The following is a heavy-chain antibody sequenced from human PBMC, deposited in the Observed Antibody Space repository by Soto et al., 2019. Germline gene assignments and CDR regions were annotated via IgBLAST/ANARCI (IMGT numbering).Heavy chain of an antibody. V-gene: IGHV4-59*08. D-gene: IGHD6-19*01. J-gene: IGHJ4*02. Sequence: SETLSLTCTVSGGSISSYYWSWIRQPPGKGLEWIGYIYYSGSTNYNPSLKSRVTISVDTSKNQFSLKLSSVTAADTAVYYCARHVKYSSGCSDYFDYWGQGTLVPVSS. CDR2: IYYSGST. CDR1: GGSISSYY. CDR3: ARHVKYSSGCSDYFDY.